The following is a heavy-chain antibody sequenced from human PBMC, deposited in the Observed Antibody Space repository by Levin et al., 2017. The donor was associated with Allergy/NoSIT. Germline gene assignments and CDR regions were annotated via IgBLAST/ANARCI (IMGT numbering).Heavy chain of an antibody. V-gene: IGHV1-2*02. D-gene: IGHD6-13*01. CDR2: INPNSGAT. CDR3: ARMDAAAGFYSYGMDI. CDR1: GYTFTGYY. J-gene: IGHJ6*02. Sequence: GASVKVSCKASGYTFTGYYMHWVRQAPGQGLEWMGRINPNSGATNYEQTFQGRVTMTRDTSISTAYMELSSLRSDDTAVYYCARMDAAAGFYSYGMDIWGQGTTVTVSS.